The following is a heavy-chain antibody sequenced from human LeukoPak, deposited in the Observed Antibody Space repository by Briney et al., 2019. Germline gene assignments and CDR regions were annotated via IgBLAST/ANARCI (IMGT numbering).Heavy chain of an antibody. CDR1: GGSISSSSYY. CDR3: ARDRTGRNTAQDDY. J-gene: IGHJ4*02. Sequence: SETLSLTCTVSGGSISSSSYYWGWIRQPPGTGLEWIGSIYYSGSTYYNPSLKSRVTISVDTSKNQFSLKLSSVTAADTAVYYCARDRTGRNTAQDDYWGQGTLVTVSS. CDR2: IYYSGST. V-gene: IGHV4-39*07. D-gene: IGHD5-18*01.